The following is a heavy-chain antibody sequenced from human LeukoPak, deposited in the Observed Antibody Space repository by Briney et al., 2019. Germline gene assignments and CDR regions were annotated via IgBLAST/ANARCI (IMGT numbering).Heavy chain of an antibody. CDR2: INPSGGST. J-gene: IGHJ4*02. Sequence: ASVKVSCKASGYTVTSYYMHWVRQAPGQGLEWMGIINPSGGSTSYAQKFQGRVTMTRDTSTSTVYMELSSLRSEDTAVYYCAREYSSGWYFDYWGQGTLVTVSS. V-gene: IGHV1-46*01. CDR3: AREYSSGWYFDY. CDR1: GYTVTSYY. D-gene: IGHD6-19*01.